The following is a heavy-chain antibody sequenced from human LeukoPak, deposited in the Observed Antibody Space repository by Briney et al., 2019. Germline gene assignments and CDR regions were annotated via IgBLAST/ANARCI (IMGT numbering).Heavy chain of an antibody. Sequence: ASVKVSCKASGYSFSDSGISWVRQAPGQGLEWMGWISAYNGKAAYAQRFLGRVTMTTDTSKSTAYMELGSLRIHDTAVYYCARDSGSHGDYWGQGTLVAVSS. D-gene: IGHD1-26*01. CDR1: GYSFSDSG. V-gene: IGHV1-18*01. CDR3: ARDSGSHGDY. CDR2: ISAYNGKA. J-gene: IGHJ4*02.